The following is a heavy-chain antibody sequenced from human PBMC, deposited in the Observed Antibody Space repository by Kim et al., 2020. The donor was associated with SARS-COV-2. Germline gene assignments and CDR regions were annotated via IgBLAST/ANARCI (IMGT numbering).Heavy chain of an antibody. CDR1: GGSISSSSYY. Sequence: SETLSLTCTVSGGSISSSSYYWGWIRQPPGKGLEWIGSIYYSGSTYYNPSLKSRVTISGDTSKNQFSLKLSSVTAADTAVYYCSSGYDYSYWGQGTLVTVSS. D-gene: IGHD5-12*01. J-gene: IGHJ4*02. CDR3: SSGYDYSY. CDR2: IYYSGST. V-gene: IGHV4-39*01.